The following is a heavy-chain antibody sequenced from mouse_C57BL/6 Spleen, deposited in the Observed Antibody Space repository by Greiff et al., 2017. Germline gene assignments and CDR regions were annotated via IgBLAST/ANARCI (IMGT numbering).Heavy chain of an antibody. CDR2: FYPGSGSI. V-gene: IGHV1-62-2*01. Sequence: VQLQQSGAELVKPGASVKMSCKASGYTFTEYTIHWVKQRSGQGLGWIGWFYPGSGSIKYNEKFKDKATLTADKSSSTVYMELSRLTSEDSAVYFCARHGMTTVVATRGYFDYWGQGTTLTVSS. J-gene: IGHJ2*01. D-gene: IGHD1-1*01. CDR1: GYTFTEYT. CDR3: ARHGMTTVVATRGYFDY.